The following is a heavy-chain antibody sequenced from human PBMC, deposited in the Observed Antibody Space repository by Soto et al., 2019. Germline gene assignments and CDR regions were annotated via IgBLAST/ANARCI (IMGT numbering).Heavy chain of an antibody. CDR2: ISGSGGST. V-gene: IGHV3-23*01. Sequence: GGSLRLSCAASGFTFSSYAMSWVRQAPGKGLEWVSAISGSGGSTYYADSVKGRFTISRDNSKNTLYLQMNSLRAEDTAVYYCAKADSSGWYERVYYFDYWGQGTLVTVSS. D-gene: IGHD6-19*01. CDR1: GFTFSSYA. J-gene: IGHJ4*02. CDR3: AKADSSGWYERVYYFDY.